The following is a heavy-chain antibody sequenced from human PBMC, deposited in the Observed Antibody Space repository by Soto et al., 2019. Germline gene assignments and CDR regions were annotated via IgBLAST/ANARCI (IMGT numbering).Heavy chain of an antibody. J-gene: IGHJ5*02. CDR1: GFTFSSYA. CDR2: ISGSGGST. CDR3: AKRRDYGTGPFDP. Sequence: EVPLLASGGGLVQPGGSLRLSCAASGFTFSSYAMSWVRQAPGKGLEWVSAISGSGGSTYYADSVKGRFTISRDKSNNTLYLQRNSMRAEDTAVYYCAKRRDYGTGPFDPWGQGTLVTVSS. D-gene: IGHD4-17*01. V-gene: IGHV3-23*01.